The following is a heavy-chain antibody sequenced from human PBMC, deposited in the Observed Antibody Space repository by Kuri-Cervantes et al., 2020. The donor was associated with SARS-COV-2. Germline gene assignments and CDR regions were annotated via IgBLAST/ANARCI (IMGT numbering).Heavy chain of an antibody. V-gene: IGHV4-61*02. Sequence: SETLSLTCTVSGGSISSGSYYWSWIRQPAGKGLKWIGRIYTSGSTNYNPSLKSRVTISVDTSKNQFSLKLSSVTAADTAVYYCARERQYCSSTSCLLGYYGMDVWGQGTTVTVSS. J-gene: IGHJ6*02. CDR2: IYTSGST. CDR1: GGSISSGSYY. CDR3: ARERQYCSSTSCLLGYYGMDV. D-gene: IGHD2-2*01.